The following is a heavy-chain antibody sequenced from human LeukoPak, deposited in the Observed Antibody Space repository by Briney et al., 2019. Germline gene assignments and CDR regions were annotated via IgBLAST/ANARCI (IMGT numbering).Heavy chain of an antibody. D-gene: IGHD1-26*01. CDR2: IYPGDSDT. Sequence: GESLKISCKGSGYSFTSYWIGWVRQMPGKGLEWMVIIYPGDSDTRYSPSFQGQVTISADKSISTAYLQWSSLKASDTAMYYCARSSNSIVGASDAFDIWGQGTMVTVSS. CDR1: GYSFTSYW. J-gene: IGHJ3*02. V-gene: IGHV5-51*01. CDR3: ARSSNSIVGASDAFDI.